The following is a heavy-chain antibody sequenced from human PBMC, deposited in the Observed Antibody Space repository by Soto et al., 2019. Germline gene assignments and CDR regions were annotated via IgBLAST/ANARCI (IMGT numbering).Heavy chain of an antibody. CDR3: ARAYSSSWEAFDY. D-gene: IGHD6-13*01. Sequence: GGSRRLSCAASGFTVSSNYMSWVRQAPGKGLEWVSAIYSGGSTYYADSVKGRFTISRDNSKNTLYLQMNSLRAEDTAVCYCARAYSSSWEAFDYWGQGTLVTVSS. CDR2: IYSGGST. CDR1: GFTVSSNY. V-gene: IGHV3-53*01. J-gene: IGHJ4*02.